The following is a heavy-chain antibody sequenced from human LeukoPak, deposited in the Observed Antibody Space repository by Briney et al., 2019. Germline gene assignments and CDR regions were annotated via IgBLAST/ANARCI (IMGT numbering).Heavy chain of an antibody. CDR1: GFTFTSHS. CDR2: ISSRSNTI. V-gene: IGHV3-48*01. D-gene: IGHD5-24*01. Sequence: GGSLRLSCVASGFTFTSHSMNWVRQAPGEGLEWVSYISSRSNTIYYADSVKGRFTISRDNAKNSLYLQMNSLRVDDTAVYYCARDLNWPGPWGQGTLVTVSS. J-gene: IGHJ5*02. CDR3: ARDLNWPGP.